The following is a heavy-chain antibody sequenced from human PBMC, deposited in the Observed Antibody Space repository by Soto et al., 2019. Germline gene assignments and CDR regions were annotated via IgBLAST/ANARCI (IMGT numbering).Heavy chain of an antibody. CDR3: ARDRARGYDYSDY. V-gene: IGHV3-11*01. CDR2: ISSSGSTI. D-gene: IGHD5-12*01. J-gene: IGHJ4*02. Sequence: LRLSCAASGFTFSDYYMSWIRQAPGKGLEWVSYISSSGSTIYYADSVKGRFTISRDNAKNSLYLQMNSLRAEDTAVYYCARDRARGYDYSDYWGQGTLVTVSS. CDR1: GFTFSDYY.